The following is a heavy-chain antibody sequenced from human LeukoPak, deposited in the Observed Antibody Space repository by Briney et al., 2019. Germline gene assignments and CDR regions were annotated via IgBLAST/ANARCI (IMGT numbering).Heavy chain of an antibody. CDR3: ARLKLGSGYFDY. V-gene: IGHV4-59*08. Sequence: PSETLSLTCTVSGGSISSYYWSWIRQPPGKGLEWIGYIYYSGSTNYNPSLKSRVTISVDTSKNQFSLKLSSVTAADTAVYYCARLKLGSGYFDYWGQGTLVTVSS. CDR2: IYYSGST. CDR1: GGSISSYY. D-gene: IGHD7-27*01. J-gene: IGHJ4*02.